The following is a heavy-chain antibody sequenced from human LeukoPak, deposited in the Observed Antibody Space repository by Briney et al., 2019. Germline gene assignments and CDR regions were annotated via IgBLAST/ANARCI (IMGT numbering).Heavy chain of an antibody. D-gene: IGHD5-18*01. CDR1: GFTFSDYS. V-gene: IGHV3-48*01. Sequence: GGSLRLSCAASGFTFSDYSMNWVRQAPGKGLEWISYISSSTSTIYYADSVKGRFTISRDNAKNSLYMEMNSLRAEDTAVYYCAREGYSYGYEVDYWGQGTLVTVSS. J-gene: IGHJ4*02. CDR3: AREGYSYGYEVDY. CDR2: ISSSTSTI.